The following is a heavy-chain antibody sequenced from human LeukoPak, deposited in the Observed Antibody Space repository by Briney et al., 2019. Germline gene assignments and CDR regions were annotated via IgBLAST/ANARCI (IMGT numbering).Heavy chain of an antibody. CDR1: GYTFTDYA. Sequence: ASVKVSCKASGYTFTDYAMNWVRQAPGQGLEWMGWIHPNTGNPTYAQGFTGRFDFSLDTSVGTTYLQISSLKAEDTAVYYCARAYQSLGGLSLPDHWGQGTLVTVSS. D-gene: IGHD3-16*02. CDR3: ARAYQSLGGLSLPDH. J-gene: IGHJ5*02. V-gene: IGHV7-4-1*02. CDR2: IHPNTGNP.